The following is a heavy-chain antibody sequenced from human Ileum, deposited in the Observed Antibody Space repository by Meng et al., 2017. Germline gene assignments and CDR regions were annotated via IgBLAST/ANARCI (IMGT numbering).Heavy chain of an antibody. D-gene: IGHD3-10*01. Sequence: QAHMVQAGAKFKKPVAVGKVSCKTFGDTFTAYFMYWVRQDPGQGLEWMGWIDPRTGETRYREKYQGRVTMTRDTSISTVYMEVTNLRDDDTAVYYCAKDLDGLGGSWGQGTLVTVSS. CDR1: GDTFTAYF. J-gene: IGHJ4*02. V-gene: IGHV1-2*02. CDR2: IDPRTGET. CDR3: AKDLDGLGGS.